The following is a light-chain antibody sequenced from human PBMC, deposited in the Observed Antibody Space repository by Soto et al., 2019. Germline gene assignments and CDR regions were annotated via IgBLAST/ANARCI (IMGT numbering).Light chain of an antibody. CDR2: GAS. CDR1: QSVSSSY. J-gene: IGKJ1*01. V-gene: IGKV3-20*01. Sequence: EIVLTQSPGTLSLSPGERATLSCRASQSVSSSYLAWYQQQPGQAPRLLIYGASSRATGIPDRFSGSGSGTDFTLKISRLEPEDSAVYYCQPYGSTLWTFGQGTKVEIK. CDR3: QPYGSTLWT.